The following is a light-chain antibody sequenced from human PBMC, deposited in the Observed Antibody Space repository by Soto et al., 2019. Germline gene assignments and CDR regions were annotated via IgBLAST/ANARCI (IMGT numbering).Light chain of an antibody. CDR1: SSNIGNNY. Sequence: QSVLTQPPSVSAAPGQKVTISCSGSSSNIGNNYVSWYQQHPGTAPKLLIYDNDKRPSGIPDRFSGSKSGTSATLGITGLQTGDEADYYCGTWDGSLNTQIFGGGTKLTVL. CDR2: DND. J-gene: IGLJ2*01. V-gene: IGLV1-51*01. CDR3: GTWDGSLNTQI.